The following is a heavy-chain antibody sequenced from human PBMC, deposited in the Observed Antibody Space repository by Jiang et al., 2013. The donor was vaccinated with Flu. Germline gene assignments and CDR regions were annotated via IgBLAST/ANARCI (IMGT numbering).Heavy chain of an antibody. CDR1: GGSISSYY. V-gene: IGHV4-59*01. CDR2: IYYSGST. Sequence: GSGLVKPSETLSLTCTVSGGSISSYYWSWIRQPPGKGLEWIGYIYYSGSTNYNPSLKSRVTISVDTSKNQFSLKLSSVTAADTAVYYCARTSYDSSGYEFDYWGQGTLVTVSS. J-gene: IGHJ4*02. D-gene: IGHD3-22*01. CDR3: ARTSYDSSGYEFDY.